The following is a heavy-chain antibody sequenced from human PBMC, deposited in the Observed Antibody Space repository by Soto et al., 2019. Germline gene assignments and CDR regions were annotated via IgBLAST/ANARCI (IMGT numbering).Heavy chain of an antibody. D-gene: IGHD3-3*01. V-gene: IGHV5-10-1*01. CDR2: IDPSGSYT. CDR1: GYRFTSYW. CDR3: ARGATTFGVGVVHEG. J-gene: IGHJ4*03. Sequence: DSLKISCKVSGYRFTSYWLSWVRQMPGKGLEWMGRIDPSGSYTNYSPSFQGHVTISVDKSIRTAYLQWSSLQASDSAIYYCARGATTFGVGVVHEGWGQGTVVTVSS.